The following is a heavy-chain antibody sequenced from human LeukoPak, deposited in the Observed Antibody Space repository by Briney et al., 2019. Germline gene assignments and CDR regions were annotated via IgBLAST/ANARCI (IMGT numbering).Heavy chain of an antibody. Sequence: SETLSLTCTVSGGSISSSIYYWGWIRQPPGKGLEWIGSIYYSGSTYYNPSLKSRVTISVYTSKNQFSLKLSSVTAADTAVYYCARRSSGWADYYYYGMDVWGQGTTVTVSS. CDR3: ARRSSGWADYYYYGMDV. CDR1: GGSISSSIYY. D-gene: IGHD6-19*01. J-gene: IGHJ6*02. V-gene: IGHV4-39*01. CDR2: IYYSGST.